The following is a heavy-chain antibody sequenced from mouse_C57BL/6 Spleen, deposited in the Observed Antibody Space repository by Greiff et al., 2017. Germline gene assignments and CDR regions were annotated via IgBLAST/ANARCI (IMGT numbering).Heavy chain of an antibody. D-gene: IGHD6-1*01. CDR1: GYTFISYW. J-gene: IGHJ1*03. CDR3: ARCPSGLGYFDV. V-gene: IGHV1-7*01. CDR2: INPSSGYT. Sequence: QVQLQESGAELAKPGASVKLSCKASGYTFISYWMHWVKQRPGQGLEWIGYINPSSGYTKYNQKFKDKDTLTADKSSSTAYMQLSSLTYEDSAVYYCARCPSGLGYFDVWGTGTTVTVSS.